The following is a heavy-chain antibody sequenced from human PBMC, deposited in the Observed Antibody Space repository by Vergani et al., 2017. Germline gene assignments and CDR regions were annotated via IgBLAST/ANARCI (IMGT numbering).Heavy chain of an antibody. CDR2: INHSGST. Sequence: QVQLQQWGAGLLKPSETLSLTCAVYGGSFSGYYWSWIRQPPGKGLEWIGEINHSGSTNYNPSLKSRVTISVDTSKNQFSLKLSSVTAADTAVYYCARVPRGXFDYWGQGTLVTVSS. V-gene: IGHV4-34*01. CDR3: ARVPRGXFDY. J-gene: IGHJ4*02. CDR1: GGSFSGYY.